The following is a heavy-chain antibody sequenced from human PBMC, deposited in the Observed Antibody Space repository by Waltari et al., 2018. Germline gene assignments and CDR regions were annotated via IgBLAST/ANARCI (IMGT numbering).Heavy chain of an antibody. D-gene: IGHD6-19*01. CDR1: GFSPHNARMG. J-gene: IGHJ4*02. CDR3: AWSSGWSLDY. CDR2: LFSNDEK. Sequence: QDPLKESGPVLMKPTETPRPTFTVSGFSPHNARMGFSWIRQPPGKALEWLAHLFSNDEKSYSTSLKSRLTISKDTSKSQVVLTMTNMDPVDTATYYCAWSSGWSLDYWGQGTLVTVSS. V-gene: IGHV2-26*04.